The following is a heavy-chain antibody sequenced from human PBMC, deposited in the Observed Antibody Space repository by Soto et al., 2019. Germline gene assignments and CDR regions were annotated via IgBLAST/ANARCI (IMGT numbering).Heavy chain of an antibody. D-gene: IGHD5-12*01. CDR3: ARDGYSGYDLRETDAFDI. J-gene: IGHJ3*02. Sequence: ASVKVSCKASGYTFTGYYMHWVRQAPGQGLEWMGWINPNSGGTNYAQKFQGWVTMTRDTSISTAYMELSRLRSDDTAVYYFARDGYSGYDLRETDAFDIWGQGTMVTVSS. V-gene: IGHV1-2*04. CDR1: GYTFTGYY. CDR2: INPNSGGT.